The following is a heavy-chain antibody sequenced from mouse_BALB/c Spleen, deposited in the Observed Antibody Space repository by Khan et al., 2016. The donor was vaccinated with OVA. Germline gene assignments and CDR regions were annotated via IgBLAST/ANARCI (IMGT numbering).Heavy chain of an antibody. CDR3: ARWMGYYAMDY. CDR1: GYSITSGYS. CDR2: IHYTGTT. V-gene: IGHV3-1*02. Sequence: EVQLQESGPDLVKPSQSLSLTCTVTGYSITSGYSWHWIRQFPGNKLEWMGYIHYTGTTNYNPYLKSRISFTRDTSKNQFFLQLKSVTTADTATYYCARWMGYYAMDYWGQGTSVTVSS. J-gene: IGHJ4*01. D-gene: IGHD2-3*01.